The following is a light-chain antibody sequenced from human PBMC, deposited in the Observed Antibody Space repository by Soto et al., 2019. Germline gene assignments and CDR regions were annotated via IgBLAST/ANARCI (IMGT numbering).Light chain of an antibody. V-gene: IGLV2-8*01. Sequence: QSVLTQPPSASGSFGQSVTISCTGTSSDVGGYNYVSWYQQHPGKAPKLMIYEVSERPSGVPDRFSGSKSGNTASLTVSGLQADDEADYYCCSYAGSSLYVFGTGTKVTVL. CDR2: EVS. J-gene: IGLJ1*01. CDR3: CSYAGSSLYV. CDR1: SSDVGGYNY.